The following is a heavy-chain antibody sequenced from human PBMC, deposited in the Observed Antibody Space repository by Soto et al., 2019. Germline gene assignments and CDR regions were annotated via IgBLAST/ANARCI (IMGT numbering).Heavy chain of an antibody. D-gene: IGHD3-10*01. CDR1: GGSITSGNSYS. CDR3: ARAVAPYFGTWFDP. Sequence: QLPLQESGSGLVKPSQTLSLTCAVSGGSITSGNSYSWSWIRQPPGKGLEWIGSISHTGSTSYNQSLKSRLTRSVDKTNNQFSLRLSSVTAADMAVYYCARAVAPYFGTWFDPWGQGILVTVSS. V-gene: IGHV4-30-2*01. J-gene: IGHJ5*02. CDR2: ISHTGST.